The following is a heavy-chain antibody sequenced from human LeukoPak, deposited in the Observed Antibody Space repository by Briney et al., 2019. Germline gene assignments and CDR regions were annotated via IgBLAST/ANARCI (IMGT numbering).Heavy chain of an antibody. CDR3: AKEVLLSYGDYTYVDY. V-gene: IGHV3-30-3*01. CDR1: GFTFSSYA. J-gene: IGHJ4*02. D-gene: IGHD4-17*01. CDR2: ISYDGSNK. Sequence: GGSLRLSCAASGFTFSSYAMHWVRQAPGKGLEWVAVISYDGSNKYYADSVKGRFTISRDNSKNTLNLQMNSLRAEDTAVYYCAKEVLLSYGDYTYVDYWGQGTLVTVSS.